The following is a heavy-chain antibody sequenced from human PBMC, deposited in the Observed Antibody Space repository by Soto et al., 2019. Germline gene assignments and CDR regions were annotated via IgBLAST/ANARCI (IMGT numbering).Heavy chain of an antibody. J-gene: IGHJ4*02. CDR3: ARKRYYDFWSGYYPRHRGYFDY. CDR1: GYSFTSYW. V-gene: IGHV5-51*01. Sequence: GESLKISCKGSGYSFTSYWIGWVRQMPGKGLEWMGIIYPGDSDTRYSPSFQGQVTISADKSISTAYLQWSSLKASDTAMYYCARKRYYDFWSGYYPRHRGYFDYWGQGTLVTVSS. CDR2: IYPGDSDT. D-gene: IGHD3-3*01.